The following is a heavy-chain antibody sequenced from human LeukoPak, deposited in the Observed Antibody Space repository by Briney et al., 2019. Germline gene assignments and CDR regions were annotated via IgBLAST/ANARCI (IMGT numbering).Heavy chain of an antibody. CDR2: ISHDGRHE. CDR1: GFTFSTYA. D-gene: IGHD3-10*01. J-gene: IGHJ5*02. Sequence: GGSLRLSCAASGFTFSTYAMHWVRQAPGKGLDWVAVISHDGRHEYNADSVKGRFTISRDNSKNTLYLQLDSLRVEDTAVYYCARDQGMAGPGSALDPWGQGTLVTVSS. CDR3: ARDQGMAGPGSALDP. V-gene: IGHV3-30*04.